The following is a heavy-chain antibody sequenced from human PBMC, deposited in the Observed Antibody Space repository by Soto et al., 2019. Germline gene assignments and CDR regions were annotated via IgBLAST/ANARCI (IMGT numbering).Heavy chain of an antibody. D-gene: IGHD3-3*01. CDR3: ASLGDRVVTIRYYGMDV. Sequence: SVKVSCKASGGTFSSYAISWVRQAPGQGLEWMGGIIPIFGTANYAQKFQGRVTITADESTSTAYMKLSSLRSEDTAVYYCASLGDRVVTIRYYGMDVWGQGTTVTVSS. CDR1: GGTFSSYA. V-gene: IGHV1-69*13. J-gene: IGHJ6*02. CDR2: IIPIFGTA.